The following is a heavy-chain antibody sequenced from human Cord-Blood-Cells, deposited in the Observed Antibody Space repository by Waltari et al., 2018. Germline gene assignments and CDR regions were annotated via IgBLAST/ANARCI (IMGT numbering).Heavy chain of an antibody. V-gene: IGHV3-53*01. CDR1: GSTVSTNY. CDR3: ARALGAADY. D-gene: IGHD1-26*01. Sequence: EVQLVESGGGLIQPGGSRRVCCAAAGSTVSTNYMSWVRQAPEKGLEWVSVLYSGGSTYYADSVKGRFTISRDNSKNTLYLQMNSLRAEDTAVYYCARALGAADYWGQGTLVTVSS. CDR2: LYSGGST. J-gene: IGHJ4*02.